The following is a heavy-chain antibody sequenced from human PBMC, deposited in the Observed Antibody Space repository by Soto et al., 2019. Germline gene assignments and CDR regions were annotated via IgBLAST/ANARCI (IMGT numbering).Heavy chain of an antibody. CDR2: IYYSGST. V-gene: IGHV4-31*03. D-gene: IGHD2-2*01. Sequence: SETLSLTCTVSGGSISSGGYYWSWIRQHPGKGLEWIGYIYYSGSTYYNPSLKSRVTISVDTSKNQFSLKLSSVTAADTAVYYCARGGCSSTSCYAFDYWGQGTLVTVSS. CDR3: ARGGCSSTSCYAFDY. J-gene: IGHJ4*02. CDR1: GGSISSGGYY.